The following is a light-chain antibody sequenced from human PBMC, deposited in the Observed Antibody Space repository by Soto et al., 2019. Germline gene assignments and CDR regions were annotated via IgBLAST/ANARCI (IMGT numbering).Light chain of an antibody. CDR2: DVS. V-gene: IGLV2-11*01. CDR3: CSYAGSYTFARNV. J-gene: IGLJ1*01. Sequence: QSALTQPRSVSGSPGQSVTISCTGTSSDVAIYNYISWYQQHPGEAPKLMIHDVSEQPSGVPDRFSGSKSGNTASLTISGLQAEDEADYYCCSYAGSYTFARNVFGTGTKVTVL. CDR1: SSDVAIYNY.